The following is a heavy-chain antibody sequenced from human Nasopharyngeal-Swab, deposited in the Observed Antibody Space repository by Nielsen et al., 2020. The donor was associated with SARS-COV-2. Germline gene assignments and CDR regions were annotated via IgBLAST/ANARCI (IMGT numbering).Heavy chain of an antibody. CDR3: ARQGFVLYFDY. CDR1: GFSVSSNY. Sequence: GESLKTPCAAPGFSVSSNYMSWVRQAPGKGLEWVSVIYSGGSTYYADSVKGRFTISRDNSKNTLYLQMNSLRAEDTAVYYCARQGFVLYFDYWGQGTLVTVSS. D-gene: IGHD2-8*01. V-gene: IGHV3-66*02. J-gene: IGHJ4*02. CDR2: IYSGGST.